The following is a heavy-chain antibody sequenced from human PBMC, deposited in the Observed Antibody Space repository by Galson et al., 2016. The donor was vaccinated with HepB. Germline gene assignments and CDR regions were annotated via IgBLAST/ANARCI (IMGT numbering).Heavy chain of an antibody. D-gene: IGHD4-23*01. V-gene: IGHV3-23*01. CDR1: AFTLSNYA. Sequence: SLRLSCADSAFTLSNYAMSWVRQAPGKGLEWVSTITVAGGTYYAGSVKGRFTISRDYSKKTLYLQMDSLRAEDTAVYYCAKYMTAVAGVAFDSWGQRTLVTVSS. CDR3: AKYMTAVAGVAFDS. CDR2: ITVAGGT. J-gene: IGHJ4*02.